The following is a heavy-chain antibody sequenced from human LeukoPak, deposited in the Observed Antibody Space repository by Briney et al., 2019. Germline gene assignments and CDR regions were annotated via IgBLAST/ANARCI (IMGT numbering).Heavy chain of an antibody. CDR3: ARDRPGSMDV. Sequence: PGGSLRLSCAASGFTFSSYSMNWVRQAPGKGLEWVSHIGRGSDNIDYADSVKGRFTISRDNVKNLMYLQMNILTGEDTAVYYCARDRPGSMDVWGHGTAVSVSS. CDR1: GFTFSSYS. CDR2: IGRGSDNI. V-gene: IGHV3-48*04. D-gene: IGHD3-10*01. J-gene: IGHJ6*02.